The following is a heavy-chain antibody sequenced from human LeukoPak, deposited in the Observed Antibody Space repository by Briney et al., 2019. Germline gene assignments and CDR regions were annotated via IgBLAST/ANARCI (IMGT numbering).Heavy chain of an antibody. V-gene: IGHV5-51*01. CDR2: IYPGDSDT. CDR1: GYSFTSYW. J-gene: IGHJ6*02. Sequence: GESLKISCKGSGYSFTSYWIGWVRQMPGKGLEWMGIIYPGDSDTRYSPSFQGQVTISADKSISTAYLQWSSLKASDTAMYYCARQKGGSYSGYDPNYFGMDVWGQGTTVTVSS. D-gene: IGHD5-12*01. CDR3: ARQKGGSYSGYDPNYFGMDV.